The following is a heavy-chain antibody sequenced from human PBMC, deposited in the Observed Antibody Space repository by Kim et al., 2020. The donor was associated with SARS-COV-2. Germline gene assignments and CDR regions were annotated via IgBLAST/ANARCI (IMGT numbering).Heavy chain of an antibody. V-gene: IGHV5-51*01. CDR3: ARASRGSPRPIVYGGYES. D-gene: IGHD2-8*01. J-gene: IGHJ5*02. CDR2: IYPYDSDA. CDR1: GYRFTSYW. Sequence: GESLKISCQASGYRFTSYWVAWVRQMPGQVLEWMGTIYPYDSDARDNPSFQGQVTLSVDTSINTAYLQWKSLQPSDTAIYYCARASRGSPRPIVYGGYESWGPGTLVIVSS.